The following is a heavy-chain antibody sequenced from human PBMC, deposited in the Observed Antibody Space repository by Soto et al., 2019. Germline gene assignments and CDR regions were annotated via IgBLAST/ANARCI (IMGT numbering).Heavy chain of an antibody. J-gene: IGHJ4*02. V-gene: IGHV4-30-2*01. CDR1: GGSISSGGYS. CDR3: ARRKERSGPIYFDY. D-gene: IGHD6-25*01. Sequence: PSETLSLTCAVSGGSISSGGYSWSWIRQPPGKGLEWIGYIYHSGSTYYNPSLKRRVTISVDRSKNQFSLKLSSVTAADTAVYYCARRKERSGPIYFDYWGQGTLVTVSS. CDR2: IYHSGST.